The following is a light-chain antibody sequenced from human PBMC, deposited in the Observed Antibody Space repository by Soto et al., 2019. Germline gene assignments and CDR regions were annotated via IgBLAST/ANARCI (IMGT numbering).Light chain of an antibody. CDR1: SSDVGGYNY. CDR2: EVS. Sequence: SALTXPASVSGSPGQSITISCTGTSSDVGGYNYVSWYQQHPGKAPKLIIYEVSNRPTGVSNRFSGSKSGHTASLTISGLQSEDEADYFCTSYTSSSTLDVFGTGTKVTVL. V-gene: IGLV2-14*01. CDR3: TSYTSSSTLDV. J-gene: IGLJ1*01.